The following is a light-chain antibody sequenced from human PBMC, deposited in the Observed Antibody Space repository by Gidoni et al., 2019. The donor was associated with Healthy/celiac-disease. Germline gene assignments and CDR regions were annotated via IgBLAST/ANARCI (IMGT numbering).Light chain of an antibody. V-gene: IGKV1-33*01. CDR3: QRYDNLPL. CDR2: DAS. J-gene: IGKJ3*01. CDR1: QEISNY. Sequence: DIQMTQSPSSLSASVGDRVTITCQASQEISNYLNWYQQKPGKAPKLLIYDASNLETGVPSRFSGSGSGTDFNFTISSLQPEDIATYYCQRYDNLPLFXPXTKVDIK.